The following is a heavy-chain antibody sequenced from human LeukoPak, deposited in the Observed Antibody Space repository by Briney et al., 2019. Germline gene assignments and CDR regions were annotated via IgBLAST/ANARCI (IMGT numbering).Heavy chain of an antibody. CDR1: GGSISSYY. CDR2: IYYSGST. CDR3: ARRKRVGAIPYYYYGMDV. V-gene: IGHV4-59*08. D-gene: IGHD1-26*01. J-gene: IGHJ6*02. Sequence: TTSETLSLTCTVSGGSISSYYWSWIRQPPGKGLEWIGYIYYSGSTNYNPSLKSRVTISVDTSKNQFSLKLSSVTAADTAVYYCARRKRVGAIPYYYYGMDVWGQGTTVTVSS.